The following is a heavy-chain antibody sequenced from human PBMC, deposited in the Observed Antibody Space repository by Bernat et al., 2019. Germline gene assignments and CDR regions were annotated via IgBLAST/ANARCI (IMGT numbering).Heavy chain of an antibody. D-gene: IGHD6-13*01. J-gene: IGHJ6*02. V-gene: IGHV1-69*06. Sequence: QVQLVQSGAEVKKPGSSVKVSCKASGGTFSSYAISWVRQAPGQGLEWMGGIIPIFGTANYAQKFQGRVTITADKSTSTVYMELSSLRSEDTAVYYCASNTKRSSSPIYFYGMDVWGQGTTVTVSS. CDR2: IIPIFGTA. CDR1: GGTFSSYA. CDR3: ASNTKRSSSPIYFYGMDV.